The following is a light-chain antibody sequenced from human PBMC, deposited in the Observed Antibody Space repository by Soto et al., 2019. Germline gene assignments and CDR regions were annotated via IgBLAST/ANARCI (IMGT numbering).Light chain of an antibody. J-gene: IGKJ3*01. CDR1: QSVLFSSNNRNQ. Sequence: DIVMTQSPDSLAVSLGERATINCKSSQSVLFSSNNRNQLACYQQKAGQPPKLLISWAATRESGGPDRFSGGEPVTTFTPAITSPQAEDGAIYDCQPDYDIPFTFGPGTKVDIK. CDR3: QPDYDIPFT. CDR2: WAA. V-gene: IGKV4-1*01.